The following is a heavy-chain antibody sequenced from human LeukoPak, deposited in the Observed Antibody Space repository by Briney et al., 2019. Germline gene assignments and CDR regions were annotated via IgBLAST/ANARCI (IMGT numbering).Heavy chain of an antibody. D-gene: IGHD6-19*01. CDR3: ARAGIAVAGRVDY. CDR1: GGSFSGYY. CDR2: INHSGST. J-gene: IGHJ4*02. V-gene: IGHV4-34*01. Sequence: PSETPSLTCAVYGGSFSGYYWSWIRQPPGKGLEWIGEINHSGSTNYNPSLKSRVTISVDTSKNQFSLKLSSVTAADTAVYYCARAGIAVAGRVDYWGQGTLVTVSS.